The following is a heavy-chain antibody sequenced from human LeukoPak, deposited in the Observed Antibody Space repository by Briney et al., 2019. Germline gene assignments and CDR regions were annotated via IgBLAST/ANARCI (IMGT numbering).Heavy chain of an antibody. J-gene: IGHJ4*02. D-gene: IGHD2-2*01. CDR1: GFTFSSYA. Sequence: GGSLRLSCAASGFTFSSYAMHWVRQAPGKGLEWVAVISYDGSNKYYADSVKGRFTISRDNSKNTLYLQMNSLRAEDTAVYYCARDYAIATSRIVVVPAAVSPWGQGTLVTVSS. CDR2: ISYDGSNK. V-gene: IGHV3-30*04. CDR3: ARDYAIATSRIVVVPAAVSP.